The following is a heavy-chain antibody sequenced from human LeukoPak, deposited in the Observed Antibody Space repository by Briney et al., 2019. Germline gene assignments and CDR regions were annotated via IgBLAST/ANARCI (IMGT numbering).Heavy chain of an antibody. J-gene: IGHJ4*02. V-gene: IGHV1-69*04. CDR1: GGTFSSYA. D-gene: IGHD2-15*01. CDR3: ARSDLGYCSGGSCYPLPD. CDR2: IIPILGIA. Sequence: SVKVSCKASGGTFSSYAISWVRQAPGQGLEWMGRIIPILGIANYAQKFQGRVTITADKSTSTAYMELSSLRSEDTAVYYCARSDLGYCSGGSCYPLPDWGQGTLVTASS.